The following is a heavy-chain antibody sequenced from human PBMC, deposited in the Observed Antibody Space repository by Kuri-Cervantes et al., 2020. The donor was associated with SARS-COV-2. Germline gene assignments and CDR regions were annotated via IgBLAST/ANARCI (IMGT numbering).Heavy chain of an antibody. D-gene: IGHD5-12*01. Sequence: GSLRLSCAVSGYSISSGYYWGWIRQPPGKGLEWIGSIYHSGSTYYNPSLKSRVTISVDTSKNQFSLKLSSVTAADTAVYYCARQGANLDYWGQGTLVIVSS. CDR1: GYSISSGYY. CDR3: ARQGANLDY. J-gene: IGHJ4*02. CDR2: IYHSGST. V-gene: IGHV4-38-2*01.